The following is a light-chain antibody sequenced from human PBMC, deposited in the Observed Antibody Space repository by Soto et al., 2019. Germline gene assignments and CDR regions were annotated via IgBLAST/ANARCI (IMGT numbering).Light chain of an antibody. CDR3: QKYDSAPWT. Sequence: IQMTQSPSSLSASVGNGVTITCRASQGISNFLAWYQQKPGKAPKLLIYAASTLQSGVPSRFNGSGSGTDFTLTISSLRPEDGATYCCQKYDSAPWTFGQGTKVDIK. J-gene: IGKJ1*01. CDR2: AAS. CDR1: QGISNF. V-gene: IGKV1-27*01.